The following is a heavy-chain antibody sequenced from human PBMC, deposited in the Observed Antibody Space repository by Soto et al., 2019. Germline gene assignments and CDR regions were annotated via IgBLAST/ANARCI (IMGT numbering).Heavy chain of an antibody. CDR3: ARDIVPTIGGH. CDR2: ISAYNGNT. Sequence: ASVKVSCKASDYNFVNYGITWVRQAPGQGLEWVGWISAYNGNTAYAQKLQGRFTMTRDTSTSTAYMELRSLRSDDTAVYYCARDIVPTIGGHWGQGTLVTVSS. V-gene: IGHV1-18*01. D-gene: IGHD5-12*01. CDR1: DYNFVNYG. J-gene: IGHJ4*02.